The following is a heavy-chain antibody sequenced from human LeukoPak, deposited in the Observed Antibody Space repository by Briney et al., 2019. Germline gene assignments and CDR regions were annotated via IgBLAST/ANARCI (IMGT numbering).Heavy chain of an antibody. CDR1: GGSFSGYY. Sequence: SETLSLTCAVYGGSFSGYYWSWIRQPPGKGLEWIGEINHSGSTNYNPSLKSRVTISVDTSKNQFSLKLSSVTAADTAVYYCASGPTESIAARMGYWGQGTLVTVSS. J-gene: IGHJ4*02. CDR3: ASGPTESIAARMGY. D-gene: IGHD6-6*01. V-gene: IGHV4-34*01. CDR2: INHSGST.